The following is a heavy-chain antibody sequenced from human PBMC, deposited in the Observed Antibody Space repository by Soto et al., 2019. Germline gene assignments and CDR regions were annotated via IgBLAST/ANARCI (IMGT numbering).Heavy chain of an antibody. CDR3: AREVGSYDILTGSLM. CDR1: GYSISSGYY. V-gene: IGHV4-38-2*02. CDR2: IYHSGST. Sequence: PSETLSLTCAVSGYSISSGYYWGWIRQPPGKGLEWIGSIYHSGSTYYNPSLKSRVTISVDTSKNQFSLKLSSVTAADTAVYYCAREVGSYDILTGSLMWGQGTLVTVSS. D-gene: IGHD3-9*01. J-gene: IGHJ4*02.